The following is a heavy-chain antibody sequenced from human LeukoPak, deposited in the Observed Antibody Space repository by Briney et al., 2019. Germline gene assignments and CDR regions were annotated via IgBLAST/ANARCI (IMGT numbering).Heavy chain of an antibody. CDR2: IYYSGST. CDR3: AREQRYYYDSSGYYSSWFDP. J-gene: IGHJ5*02. Sequence: SETLSLTCTVSGGSISSYYWSWIRQPPGKGLEWIGYIYYSGSTNYNPSLKSRVTISVDTSKNQFSLKLSSVTAADTAVYYCAREQRYYYDSSGYYSSWFDPWGQGTLVTVSS. V-gene: IGHV4-59*12. CDR1: GGSISSYY. D-gene: IGHD3-22*01.